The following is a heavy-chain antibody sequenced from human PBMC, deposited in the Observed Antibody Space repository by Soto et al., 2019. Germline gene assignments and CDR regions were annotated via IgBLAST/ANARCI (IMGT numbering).Heavy chain of an antibody. Sequence: QVQLVESGGGLVKPGGSLRLSCAASGFTFSDYYMSWIRQAPGKGLEWVSYISSSGSTIYYADSVKGRSTISRDNAKNSLYLQMNSLRAEDTAVYYCARGHKSITMVQPYYYYYMDVWGKGTTVAVS. D-gene: IGHD3-10*01. J-gene: IGHJ6*03. CDR3: ARGHKSITMVQPYYYYYMDV. CDR1: GFTFSDYY. V-gene: IGHV3-11*01. CDR2: ISSSGSTI.